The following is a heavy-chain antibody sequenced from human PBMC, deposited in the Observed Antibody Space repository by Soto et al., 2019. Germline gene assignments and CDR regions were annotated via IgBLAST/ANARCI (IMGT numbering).Heavy chain of an antibody. CDR3: ARSTAGSDAFDI. CDR1: GYTFTGYY. V-gene: IGHV1-2*02. J-gene: IGHJ3*02. Sequence: QVQLVQSGAEVKKPGASVKVSCKASGYTFTGYYMHWVRQAPGQGLEWMGWINPNSGGTNYAQKIQGRVTMTRDTSISTAYMELSRLRSDDTAVYYCARSTAGSDAFDIWGQGTMVTVSS. CDR2: INPNSGGT. D-gene: IGHD6-19*01.